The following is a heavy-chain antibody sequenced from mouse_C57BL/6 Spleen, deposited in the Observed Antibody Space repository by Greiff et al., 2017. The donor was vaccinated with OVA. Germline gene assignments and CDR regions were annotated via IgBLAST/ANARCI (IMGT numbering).Heavy chain of an antibody. Sequence: QVQLKESGPGLVAPSQSLSITCTVSGFSLTSYGVHWVRQPPEKGLEWLVVIWSDGSTTYNSALKSRLSISKDNSKSQVFLKMNSLQTDDTAMYYCARHEGYGSSYEDYAMDYWGQGTSVTVSS. V-gene: IGHV2-6-1*01. CDR3: ARHEGYGSSYEDYAMDY. J-gene: IGHJ4*01. CDR2: IWSDGST. CDR1: GFSLTSYG. D-gene: IGHD1-1*01.